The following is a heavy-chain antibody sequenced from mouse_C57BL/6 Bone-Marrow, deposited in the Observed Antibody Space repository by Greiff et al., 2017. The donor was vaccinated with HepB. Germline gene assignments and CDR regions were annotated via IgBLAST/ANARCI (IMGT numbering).Heavy chain of an antibody. CDR2: IYPGSGST. D-gene: IGHD1-1*01. Sequence: QVQLQQPGAELVKPGASVKMSCKASGYTFTSYWITWVKQRPGQGLEWIGDIYPGSGSTNYNEKFQGKATMTADTSSNTAYLQLSSLTSEDTAVYYCTTWAYGSRAYWGQGTLVTVSA. CDR3: TTWAYGSRAY. CDR1: GYTFTSYW. V-gene: IGHV1-55*01. J-gene: IGHJ3*01.